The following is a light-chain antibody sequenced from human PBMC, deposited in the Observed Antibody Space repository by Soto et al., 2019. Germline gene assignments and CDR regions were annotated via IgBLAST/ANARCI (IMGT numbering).Light chain of an antibody. CDR2: EVT. CDR3: GSFTTSRIWV. CDR1: GSDVGAYNY. J-gene: IGLJ3*02. V-gene: IGLV2-14*01. Sequence: QSALTQPASVSGSPGQSITISCTGTGSDVGAYNYVSWYQHRPGKAPQLMISEVTKRPSGVSDRFSGSKSGNTASLTISGLQVEDEAEYFCGSFTTSRIWVFGGGTKLTVL.